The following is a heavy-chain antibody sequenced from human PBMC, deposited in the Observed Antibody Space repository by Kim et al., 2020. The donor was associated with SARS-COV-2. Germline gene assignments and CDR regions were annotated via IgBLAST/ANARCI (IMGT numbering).Heavy chain of an antibody. Sequence: GGSLRLSCAASGFTFSSYWMHWVRQAPGKGLVWVSRINGDGSSISHADSVKGRFTISRDNAKNTLYLQMNSLRAEDTAVYYCARLNTGPRAVWCQGTLV. CDR3: ARLNTGPRAV. CDR1: GFTFSSYW. V-gene: IGHV3-74*01. CDR2: INGDGSSI. D-gene: IGHD3-10*01. J-gene: IGHJ1*01.